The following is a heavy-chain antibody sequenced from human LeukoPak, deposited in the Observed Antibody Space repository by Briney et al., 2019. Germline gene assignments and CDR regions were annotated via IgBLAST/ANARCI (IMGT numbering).Heavy chain of an antibody. CDR2: ISYDGSNK. CDR1: GFTFSSYA. D-gene: IGHD6-19*01. V-gene: IGHV3-30*04. CDR3: ARDESGSIAVAGPRYFDY. J-gene: IGHJ4*02. Sequence: PGGSLRLSCAASGFTFSSYAMHWVRQAPGKGLEWVAVISYDGSNKYYADSVKGRFTISRDNSKNTLYLQMNSLRAEDTAVYYCARDESGSIAVAGPRYFDYWGQGTLVTVSS.